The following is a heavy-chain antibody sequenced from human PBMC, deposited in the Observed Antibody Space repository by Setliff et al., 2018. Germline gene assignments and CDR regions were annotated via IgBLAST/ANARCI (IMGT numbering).Heavy chain of an antibody. D-gene: IGHD6-19*01. CDR2: VIPIRGAA. J-gene: IGHJ6*03. V-gene: IGHV1-69*13. CDR1: GGTFSNSA. Sequence: GASVKVSCKAFGGTFSNSAINWVRQAPGQGLEWMGGVIPIRGAADYAQKFQGKVIITADGSTSTAYMELTSLRSDGAAVYYCARGPSGWSSATSRYYFYMDVWGKGTTVTVSS. CDR3: ARGPSGWSSATSRYYFYMDV.